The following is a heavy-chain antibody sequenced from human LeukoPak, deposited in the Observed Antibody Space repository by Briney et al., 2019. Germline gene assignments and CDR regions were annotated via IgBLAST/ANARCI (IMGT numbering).Heavy chain of an antibody. CDR1: GFIYTSYW. D-gene: IGHD6-6*01. Sequence: GGSLRLSCAASGFIYTSYWMSWVRQAPGKGLEWVANIKQDGSEKYYVDSVKGRFTISRDNAKNSLYLQMSSLRVEDTAVYYCTRDPRHFDSCGQGTLVTVSS. CDR2: IKQDGSEK. CDR3: TRDPRHFDS. J-gene: IGHJ5*01. V-gene: IGHV3-7*01.